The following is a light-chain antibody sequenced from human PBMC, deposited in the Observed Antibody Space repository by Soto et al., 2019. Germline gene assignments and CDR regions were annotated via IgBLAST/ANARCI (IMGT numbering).Light chain of an antibody. CDR3: HQANSFS. CDR1: QDISSW. J-gene: IGKJ4*01. CDR2: AAS. Sequence: DIQMTQSPSSVSASVGDRVTITCRASQDISSWFAWYQQKPGKAPKLLIYAASSLHSGVPSRFSGSASGTDFTLTINSLQPEDFATYYCHQANSFSFGGGTKVEIK. V-gene: IGKV1-12*02.